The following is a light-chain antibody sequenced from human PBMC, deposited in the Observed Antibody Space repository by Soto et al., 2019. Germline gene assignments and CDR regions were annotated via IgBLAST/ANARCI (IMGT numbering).Light chain of an antibody. CDR1: QSVSSIS. CDR3: QQYGSSSWT. V-gene: IGKV3-20*01. Sequence: EIVLTQSPGTLSLSPGERATLSCRASQSVSSISLAWYQQKPGQAPRLLMYGASSRATGIPDRFSGSGSGKDFTLTISRLEPEDSAVYYCQQYGSSSWTFGQGTKVEIK. CDR2: GAS. J-gene: IGKJ1*01.